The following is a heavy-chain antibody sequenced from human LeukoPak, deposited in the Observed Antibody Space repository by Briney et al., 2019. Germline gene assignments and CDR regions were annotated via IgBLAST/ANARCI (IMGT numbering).Heavy chain of an antibody. CDR1: GFTFSNAW. D-gene: IGHD1-7*01. V-gene: IGHV3-69-1*01. CDR2: VTSNNAI. J-gene: IGHJ3*02. Sequence: GGSLRLSCAASGFTFSNAWMSWVRQAPGKGLEWVSSVTSNNAIYYADSVKGRITLSRDNAKNSLYLQMNSLRAEDTAVYYCAKSRTLNWNYDAFDIWGQGTMVTVSS. CDR3: AKSRTLNWNYDAFDI.